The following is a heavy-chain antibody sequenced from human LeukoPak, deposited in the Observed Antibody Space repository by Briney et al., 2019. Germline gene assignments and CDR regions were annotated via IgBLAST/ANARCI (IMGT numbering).Heavy chain of an antibody. V-gene: IGHV4-39*01. CDR2: IYYSGST. J-gene: IGHJ4*02. Sequence: SETLSLTCTVPGGSISSSSYYWGWTRQPPGKGLEWIGSIYYSGSTYYNPSLKSRVTIFVDTSKNQFSLKLSFVTAADTAVYYCTAGRSDYFDFWGQGTLVTVSS. CDR1: GGSISSSSYY. D-gene: IGHD6-25*01. CDR3: TAGRSDYFDF.